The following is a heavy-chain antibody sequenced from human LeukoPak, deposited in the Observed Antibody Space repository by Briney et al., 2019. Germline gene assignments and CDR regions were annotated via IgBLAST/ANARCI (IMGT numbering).Heavy chain of an antibody. CDR1: GFTFRDAA. Sequence: TGGSLTLSCAASGFTFRDAAMTWVRQAPGKGLEWVSLISSSGANAYCADSVKGRFTISRDNSKNTLYLQMNNLRGEDTAEYYCAKDMELASWGQGTLVTVSS. D-gene: IGHD1-26*01. V-gene: IGHV3-23*01. J-gene: IGHJ5*02. CDR2: ISSSGANA. CDR3: AKDMELAS.